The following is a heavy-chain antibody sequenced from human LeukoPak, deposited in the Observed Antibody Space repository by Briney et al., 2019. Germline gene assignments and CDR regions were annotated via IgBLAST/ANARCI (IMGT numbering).Heavy chain of an antibody. V-gene: IGHV1-69*04. CDR3: ARVFSAGTGTNFDY. CDR1: GGTFTIYA. D-gene: IGHD6-19*01. Sequence: SVTVSCTASGGTFTIYAISWVRQAPGQGLGWMGRIIPILGIANYAQKFQGRVTITADKSTSTAYMELSSLRSEDTAVYYCARVFSAGTGTNFDYWGQGTLVTVSS. CDR2: IIPILGIA. J-gene: IGHJ4*02.